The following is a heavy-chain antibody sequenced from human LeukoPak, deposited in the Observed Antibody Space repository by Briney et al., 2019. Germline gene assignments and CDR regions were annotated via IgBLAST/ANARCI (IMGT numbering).Heavy chain of an antibody. J-gene: IGHJ4*02. CDR2: INPNSGGT. Sequence: ASVKVSCKASGYTFTGYYMHWVRQAPGQGLEWMGWINPNSGGTNYAQKFQGRVTMTRDTSISTAYMELSSLRSEDTAVYYCARVGRIGELRFNYWGQGTLVTVSS. V-gene: IGHV1-2*02. D-gene: IGHD3-10*01. CDR1: GYTFTGYY. CDR3: ARVGRIGELRFNY.